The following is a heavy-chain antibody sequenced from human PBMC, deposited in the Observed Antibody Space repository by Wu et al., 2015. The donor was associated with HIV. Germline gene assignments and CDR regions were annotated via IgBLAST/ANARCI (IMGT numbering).Heavy chain of an antibody. J-gene: IGHJ4*02. D-gene: IGHD3-22*01. Sequence: QVQLVQSGAEVKMPGSSVKVSCKASGGTFSKYVISWVRQAPGQRLEWMGGIIPMFGEANYAQKFQGRVTISTDESTRTSYMDLSSLRSEDTAVYYCARGHYSDSSADGESRQFFDSWGQGTLVTVSS. V-gene: IGHV1-69*05. CDR2: IIPMFGEA. CDR3: ARGHYSDSSADGESRQFFDS. CDR1: GGTFSKYV.